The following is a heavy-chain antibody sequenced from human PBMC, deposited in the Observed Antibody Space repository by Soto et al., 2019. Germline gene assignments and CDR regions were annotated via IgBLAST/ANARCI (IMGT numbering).Heavy chain of an antibody. CDR3: ATSIGYSEKDD. V-gene: IGHV3-23*01. D-gene: IGHD6-19*01. J-gene: IGHJ4*02. Sequence: PGWSLRLSCAASGFTFSSYAMSWVRQAPGKGLEWVSAISGSGGRTYYADSVKGRFTVSRDNSKNTVYLQMNSLRAEDTAVYYCATSIGYSEKDDWGQGTLVTVSS. CDR2: ISGSGGRT. CDR1: GFTFSSYA.